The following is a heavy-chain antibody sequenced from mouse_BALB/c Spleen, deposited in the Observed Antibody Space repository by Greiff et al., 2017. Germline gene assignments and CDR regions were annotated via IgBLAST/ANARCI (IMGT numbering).Heavy chain of an antibody. CDR1: GYTFTDYW. J-gene: IGHJ4*01. CDR3: ARSDYGNYPLDY. D-gene: IGHD2-1*01. V-gene: IGHV1-69*01. Sequence: VQLQQPGAELVMPGASVKMSCKASGYTFTDYWMHWVKQRPGQGLEWIGAIDTSDSYTSYNQKFKGKATLTVDESSSTAYMQLSSLTSEDSAVYYCARSDYGNYPLDYWGQGTSVTVSS. CDR2: IDTSDSYT.